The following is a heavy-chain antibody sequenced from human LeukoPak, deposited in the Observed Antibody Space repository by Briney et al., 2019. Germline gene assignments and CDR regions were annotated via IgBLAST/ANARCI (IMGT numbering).Heavy chain of an antibody. CDR3: ARAFRQLWALDY. CDR1: GGSISSGGYY. D-gene: IGHD5-18*01. V-gene: IGHV4-31*03. Sequence: SETLSLTCTVSGGSISSGGYYWSWIRQHPGKGLEWIGYIYYSGSTYYNPSLKSRVTISVDTSKNQFSLKLSSVTAADTAVYSWARAFRQLWALDYWGQGTLVTVSS. CDR2: IYYSGST. J-gene: IGHJ4*02.